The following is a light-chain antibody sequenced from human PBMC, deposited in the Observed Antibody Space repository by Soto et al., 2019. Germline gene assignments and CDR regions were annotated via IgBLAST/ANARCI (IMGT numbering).Light chain of an antibody. V-gene: IGKV1-16*01. CDR2: RAS. CDR1: QAISDY. Sequence: DIQMTQSPSSLSASVGDRVSITCRASQAISDYLAWFQQKPGKAPKSLIYRASTLQGGVPSRFRGSGSGTYFTLTINSLQPEDVATYYCQQFHSWPRTFGGGTRVEIK. J-gene: IGKJ4*01. CDR3: QQFHSWPRT.